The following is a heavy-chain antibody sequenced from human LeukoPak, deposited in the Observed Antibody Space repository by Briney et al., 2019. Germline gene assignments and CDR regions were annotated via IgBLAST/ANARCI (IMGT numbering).Heavy chain of an antibody. CDR3: ARDPSSWDYNWFDP. D-gene: IGHD6-13*01. V-gene: IGHV3-21*01. CDR2: ISSSGSYI. CDR1: GFTFSSYS. Sequence: GGSLRLSCAASGFTFSSYSMNWVRQAPGKGLEWVSSISSSGSYIYYADSVKGRFTISRDNAKNSLYLQMNSLRAEDTAVYYCARDPSSWDYNWFDPWGQGTLVTVSS. J-gene: IGHJ5*02.